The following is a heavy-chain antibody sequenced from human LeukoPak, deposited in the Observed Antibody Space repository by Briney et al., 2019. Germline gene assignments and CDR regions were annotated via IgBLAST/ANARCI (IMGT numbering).Heavy chain of an antibody. CDR3: AISYGNFDY. CDR1: GGSISSGSYW. J-gene: IGHJ4*02. Sequence: PSETLSLTCTVSGGSISSGSYWWGWIRQPPGKGLEWIGSIYYSGSTYYNPSLKSRVTISVDTSKNQFSLKLSSVTAADTAVYYCAISYGNFDYWGQGTLVTVSS. V-gene: IGHV4-39*01. D-gene: IGHD1-26*01. CDR2: IYYSGST.